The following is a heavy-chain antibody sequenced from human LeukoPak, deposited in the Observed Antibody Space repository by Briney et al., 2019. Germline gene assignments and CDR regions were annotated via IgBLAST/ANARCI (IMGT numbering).Heavy chain of an antibody. CDR2: INPNSGGT. J-gene: IGHJ4*02. CDR1: GYTFTGYY. D-gene: IGHD6-13*01. CDR3: ATLEQLGTHFDY. Sequence: ASVKVSCKASGYTFTGYYMHWVRQAPGQGLEWMGWINPNSGGTNYAQKFQGGVTMTRDTSISTAYMELSRLRSDDTAVYYCATLEQLGTHFDYWGQGTLVTVSS. V-gene: IGHV1-2*02.